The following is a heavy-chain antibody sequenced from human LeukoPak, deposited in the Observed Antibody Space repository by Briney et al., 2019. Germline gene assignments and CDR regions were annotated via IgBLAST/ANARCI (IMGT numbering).Heavy chain of an antibody. D-gene: IGHD4-17*01. CDR1: GGSISSGDYY. CDR2: IYYSGST. CDR3: ARDGTLTTVTRSYWYFDL. Sequence: SETLSLTCTVSGGSISSGDYYWSWIRQPPGKGLEWIGYIYYSGSTYYNPSLKSRVTISVDTSKNQFSLKLSSVTAADTAAYYCARDGTLTTVTRSYWYFDLWGRGTLVTVSS. J-gene: IGHJ2*01. V-gene: IGHV4-30-4*01.